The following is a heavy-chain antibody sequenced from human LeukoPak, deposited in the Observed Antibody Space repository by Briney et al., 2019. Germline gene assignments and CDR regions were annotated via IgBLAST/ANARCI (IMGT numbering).Heavy chain of an antibody. V-gene: IGHV3-33*01. J-gene: IGHJ4*02. Sequence: GRSLRLSCAASGFTFSSYGMHWVRQAPGKGLEWVAVIWYDGSNKYYADSVKGRFTISRDNSKNTLYLQMNSLRAEDTAVYYCARAYSGSYLVGYWGQGTLVTVSS. D-gene: IGHD1-26*01. CDR2: IWYDGSNK. CDR1: GFTFSSYG. CDR3: ARAYSGSYLVGY.